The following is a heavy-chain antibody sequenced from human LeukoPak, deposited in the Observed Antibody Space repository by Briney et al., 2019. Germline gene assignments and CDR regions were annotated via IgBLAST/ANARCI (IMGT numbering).Heavy chain of an antibody. CDR1: GFTVSSNY. D-gene: IGHD5-12*01. CDR2: IYSGGST. Sequence: GGSLRLSCAASGFTVSSNYMSWVRQAPGKGLEWVSVIYSGGSTYYADSVKGRFTISRDNSKDTLFLQMNSLRAEDTAVYYCAKGTSVATTYYYYGMDVWGQGTPVTVSS. J-gene: IGHJ6*02. V-gene: IGHV3-53*01. CDR3: AKGTSVATTYYYYGMDV.